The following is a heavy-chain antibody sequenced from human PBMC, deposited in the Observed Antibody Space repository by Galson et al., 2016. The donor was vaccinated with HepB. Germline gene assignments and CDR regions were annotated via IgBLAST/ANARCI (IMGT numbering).Heavy chain of an antibody. CDR3: ARDRLVRREGTLTTWKDGLDV. CDR2: ITGGGTYI. CDR1: EFTFDFNTYT. Sequence: SLRLSCAASEFTFDFNTYTIHWVRQAPGKGLEWVSSITGGGTYINYADSVKGRFTISRDNSKNTLYLQMNSLRAEDTAVYYCARDRLVRREGTLTTWKDGLDVWGRGTTVAVSS. D-gene: IGHD1-1*01. J-gene: IGHJ6*04. V-gene: IGHV3-21*04.